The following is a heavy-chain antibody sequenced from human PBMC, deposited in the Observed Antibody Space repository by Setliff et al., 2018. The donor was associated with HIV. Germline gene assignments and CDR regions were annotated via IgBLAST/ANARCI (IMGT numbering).Heavy chain of an antibody. V-gene: IGHV4-61*09. J-gene: IGHJ3*01. Sequence: PSETLSLTCTVSGGSISSNNYFWSWIRQPAGKGLEWIGHIYPSGSTNYNPSLKSRATISVDTSKNQFSLNLSSVTAADTAVYYCASRAGGDFWGQGTMVTVSS. D-gene: IGHD3-10*01. CDR3: ASRAGGDF. CDR2: IYPSGST. CDR1: GGSISSNNYF.